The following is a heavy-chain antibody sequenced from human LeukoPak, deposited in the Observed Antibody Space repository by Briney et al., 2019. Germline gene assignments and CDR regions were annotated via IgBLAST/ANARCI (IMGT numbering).Heavy chain of an antibody. CDR1: GYTFTGYY. J-gene: IGHJ4*02. D-gene: IGHD5-18*01. CDR3: ARGRGYSRGTFDY. CDR2: INPNSGGT. Sequence: VASVKVSCKASGYTFTGYYIHWVRQAPGQGLEWVGWINPNSGGTNYAQKFQGRVTMTRDTSISTGYMELSRLRSDDTAVYYCARGRGYSRGTFDYWGQGTLVTVSS. V-gene: IGHV1-2*02.